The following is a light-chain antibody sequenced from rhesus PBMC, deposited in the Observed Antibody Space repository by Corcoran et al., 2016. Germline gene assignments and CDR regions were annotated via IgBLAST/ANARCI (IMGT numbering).Light chain of an antibody. CDR2: DVS. J-gene: IGLJ1*01. CDR3: CSYRSDATFI. V-gene: IGLV2S9*01. CDR1: SSDIGGYND. Sequence: QSALTQPPSISKSLGQSVTISCTGTSSDIGGYNDVSWYQQHPGTAPRLLIYDVSKRPSGVSDRFSGSKSGNTASLTISGLQAEDETNYDGCSYRSDATFIFGSGTRLTVL.